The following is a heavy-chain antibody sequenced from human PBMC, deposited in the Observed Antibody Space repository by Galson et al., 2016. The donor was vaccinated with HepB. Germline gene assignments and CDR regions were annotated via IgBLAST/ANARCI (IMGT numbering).Heavy chain of an antibody. CDR2: ITGSGSII. CDR1: GFTFSSSE. J-gene: IGHJ4*02. V-gene: IGHV3-48*03. Sequence: SLRLSCAASGFTFSSSEMNWLRQAPGKGLEWVSFITGSGSIIYYADSVKGRFTISRDNAKNSLHLQMNSLRAEDTGVYYCARAMAGSLVDFWGQGILVTVSS. CDR3: ARAMAGSLVDF. D-gene: IGHD2-8*01.